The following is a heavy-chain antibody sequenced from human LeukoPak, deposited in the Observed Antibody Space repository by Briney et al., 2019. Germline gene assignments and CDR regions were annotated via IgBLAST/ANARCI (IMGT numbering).Heavy chain of an antibody. CDR2: IYYSGST. Sequence: PSETLSLTCTVSGGSISAYYWSWIRQPPGKGLEWIGYIYYSGSTNYNPSLKSRVTISVDTSKNQFSLKLSSVTAADTAVYYCARHLSPYSSSGVWFDPWGQGTLVTVSS. CDR1: GGSISAYY. J-gene: IGHJ5*02. CDR3: ARHLSPYSSSGVWFDP. D-gene: IGHD6-13*01. V-gene: IGHV4-59*08.